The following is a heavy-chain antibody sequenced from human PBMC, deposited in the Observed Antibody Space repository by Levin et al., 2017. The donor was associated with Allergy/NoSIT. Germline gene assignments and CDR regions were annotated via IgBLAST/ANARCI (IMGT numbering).Heavy chain of an antibody. J-gene: IGHJ6*02. Sequence: GSLRLSCTVSGDSISNYCWSWIRQTPGKGLEWIGYIDYRGSSNYNLSLRSRVTMSIDTNQFSLKLTSVTAADTAVYYCARDTPRITMVRGVMITEGLRGMDVWGQGTTVTVSS. CDR1: GDSISNYC. D-gene: IGHD3-10*01. V-gene: IGHV4-59*01. CDR3: ARDTPRITMVRGVMITEGLRGMDV. CDR2: IDYRGSS.